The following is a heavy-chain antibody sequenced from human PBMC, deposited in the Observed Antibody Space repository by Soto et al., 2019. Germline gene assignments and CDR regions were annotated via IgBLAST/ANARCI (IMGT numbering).Heavy chain of an antibody. CDR2: ISSSGSTT. V-gene: IGHV3-48*03. D-gene: IGHD2-21*02. CDR3: ARGGTYSDSLTAIQN. J-gene: IGHJ4*02. Sequence: GGSLRLSCATSGFIFSDYEMNWVRQAPGKGLEWISYISSSGSTTQYSDSVKGRFTISRDNAKNSLFLQMDSLRAEDTAIYYCARGGTYSDSLTAIQNWGQGTLVTVSS. CDR1: GFIFSDYE.